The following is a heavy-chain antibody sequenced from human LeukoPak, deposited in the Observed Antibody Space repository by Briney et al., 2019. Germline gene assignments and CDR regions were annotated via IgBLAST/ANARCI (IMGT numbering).Heavy chain of an antibody. D-gene: IGHD2-21*02. J-gene: IGHJ6*02. V-gene: IGHV3-64*01. CDR2: ISSNGGST. Sequence: PGGSLRLSCAASGFTFSSYAMHWVRQAPGKGLEYVSAISSNGGSTYYANSVKGRFTISRDNSKNTLYLQMGSLRAEDMAVYYCARGHGDCVLEGYGMDVWGQGTTVTVSS. CDR3: ARGHGDCVLEGYGMDV. CDR1: GFTFSSYA.